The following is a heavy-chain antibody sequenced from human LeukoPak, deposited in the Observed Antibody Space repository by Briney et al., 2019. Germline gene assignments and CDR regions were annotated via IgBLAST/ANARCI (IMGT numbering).Heavy chain of an antibody. CDR3: ASNWSYRPGYYYYMDV. D-gene: IGHD1-26*01. J-gene: IGHJ6*03. Sequence: SVKVSCKASGGTFSSYAISWVRQAPGQGLEWMGGIIPIFGTANYAQKFQGRVTITTDESTSTAYMELSSLRSEDTAVYYCASNWSYRPGYYYYMDVWGKGTTATVSS. CDR2: IIPIFGTA. V-gene: IGHV1-69*05. CDR1: GGTFSSYA.